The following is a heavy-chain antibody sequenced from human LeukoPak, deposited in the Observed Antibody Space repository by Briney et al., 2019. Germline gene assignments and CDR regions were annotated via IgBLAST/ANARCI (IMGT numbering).Heavy chain of an antibody. CDR2: ISSDGSST. Sequence: GGSLRLSCAASGFTFSNYWIHWVRQAPGKGLVWVSRISSDGSSTGYADSVKGRFTISRDNAKNTLYPQMNSLRAEDTAVYYCARAPYCGGDCYSRYFDLWGRGTLVTVS. V-gene: IGHV3-74*01. CDR3: ARAPYCGGDCYSRYFDL. J-gene: IGHJ2*01. CDR1: GFTFSNYW. D-gene: IGHD2-21*02.